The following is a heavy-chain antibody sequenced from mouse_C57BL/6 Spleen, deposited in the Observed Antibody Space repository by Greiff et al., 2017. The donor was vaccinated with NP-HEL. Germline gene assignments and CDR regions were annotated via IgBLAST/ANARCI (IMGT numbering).Heavy chain of an antibody. V-gene: IGHV1-15*01. CDR3: TRGEAYYSSSYAMDY. CDR2: IDPETGGT. CDR1: GYTFTDYE. J-gene: IGHJ4*01. D-gene: IGHD2-5*01. Sequence: QVQLKQSGAELVRPGASVTLSCKASGYTFTDYEMHWVKQTPVHGLEWIGTIDPETGGTAYNQKFKGKAILTADKSSSTAYMELRSLTSEDSAVYYWTRGEAYYSSSYAMDYWGQRTSVTVSS.